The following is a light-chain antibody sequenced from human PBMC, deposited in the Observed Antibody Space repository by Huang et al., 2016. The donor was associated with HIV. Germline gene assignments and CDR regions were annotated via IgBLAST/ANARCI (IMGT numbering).Light chain of an antibody. CDR2: GAS. CDR3: LQYNKWPPYT. J-gene: IGKJ2*01. Sequence: EIVMTQSPATLSVSPGEGATFSCRASQSVNSNLAWYQQKPGQAPRLLIYGASTRATGSPGRFSGSGSGTEFTLTISSLQSEDFAVYYCLQYNKWPPYTFGQGTNLEIK. V-gene: IGKV3-15*01. CDR1: QSVNSN.